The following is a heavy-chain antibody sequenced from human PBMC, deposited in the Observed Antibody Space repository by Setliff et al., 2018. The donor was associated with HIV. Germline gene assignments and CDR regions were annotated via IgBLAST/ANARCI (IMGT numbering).Heavy chain of an antibody. CDR2: ISSSTSTI. V-gene: IGHV3-48*01. J-gene: IGHJ4*02. CDR3: ARDRGGSYTPLDF. Sequence: GSLRLSCAASGFIFSSYSMNWVRQAPGKGLEWVSYISSSTSTIYYADSVKGRFTISRDNARNSLYLQLNSLRAEDTAVYYCARDRGGSYTPLDFWGQGTLVTVSS. CDR1: GFIFSSYS. D-gene: IGHD1-26*01.